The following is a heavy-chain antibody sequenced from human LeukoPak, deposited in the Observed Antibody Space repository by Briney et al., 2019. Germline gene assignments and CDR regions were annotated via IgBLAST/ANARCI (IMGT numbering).Heavy chain of an antibody. CDR3: AYSDWAVAGFFDY. Sequence: GASVKVSCKASGYTFTSYDINWVRQVTGQGLEWMGWMNPNSGNTGYAQKFQGRVTMTRNTSISTAYMELSSLRSEDTAVYYCAYSDWAVAGFFDYWGQGTLVTVSS. CDR2: MNPNSGNT. J-gene: IGHJ4*02. CDR1: GYTFTSYD. V-gene: IGHV1-8*01. D-gene: IGHD6-19*01.